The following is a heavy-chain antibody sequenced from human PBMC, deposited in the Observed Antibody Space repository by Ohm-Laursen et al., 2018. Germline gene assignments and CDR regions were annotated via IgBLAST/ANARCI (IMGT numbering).Heavy chain of an antibody. Sequence: QTLSLTCAISGDSVSSNSAGWNWIRQSPSRGLEWLGRTYYTSTWFNDYAVSVKSRITINPDTSKNQFSLQLNSVTPDDTAVYYCARELAVAGWFDPWGQGTLVTVSS. V-gene: IGHV6-1*01. J-gene: IGHJ5*02. CDR2: TYYTSTWFN. CDR3: ARELAVAGWFDP. D-gene: IGHD6-19*01. CDR1: GDSVSSNSAG.